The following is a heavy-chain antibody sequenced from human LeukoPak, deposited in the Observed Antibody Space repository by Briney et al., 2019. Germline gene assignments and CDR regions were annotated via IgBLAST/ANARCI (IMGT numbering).Heavy chain of an antibody. CDR1: GFTFSSYG. D-gene: IGHD6-13*01. J-gene: IGHJ4*02. CDR2: IRYDGGNQ. Sequence: GRSLRLSCAASGFTFSSYGMHWVRQTPGKGLECVAFIRYDGGNQYYTDSVKGRFTISRDNSKNTIYLQMNSLRAEDTAVYYCAKDLRSRIAAAGAPDYWAREPWSPSPQ. CDR3: AKDLRSRIAAAGAPDY. V-gene: IGHV3-30*02.